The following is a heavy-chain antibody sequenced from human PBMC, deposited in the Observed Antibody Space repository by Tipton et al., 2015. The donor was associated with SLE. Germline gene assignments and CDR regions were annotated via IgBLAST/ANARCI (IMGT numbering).Heavy chain of an antibody. V-gene: IGHV3-33*01. CDR1: GFTFSSHG. D-gene: IGHD3-9*01. J-gene: IGHJ4*02. CDR2: IWFDGSND. CDR3: AAGYDY. Sequence: SLRLSCAPSGFTFSSHGMHWVRQAPGKGLEWVAVIWFDGSNDHYADSVKGRFTISRDNMKNRLSLQMNSLRAEDTAVYYCAAGYDYWGLGTLVIVSS.